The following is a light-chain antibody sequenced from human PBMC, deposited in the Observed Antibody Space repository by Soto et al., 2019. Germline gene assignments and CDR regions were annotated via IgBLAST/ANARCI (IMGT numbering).Light chain of an antibody. J-gene: IGKJ2*01. CDR1: QSISNW. Sequence: DIQMTQSPSTLSASVGDTVTITCRASQSISNWLAWYQQKPGQAPKLLIHKASTLERGVPSRFSGSGSWTEFPLTIRSLQADEFATFYCQQYERFPYTFGFGTKLEIK. CDR2: KAS. V-gene: IGKV1-5*03. CDR3: QQYERFPYT.